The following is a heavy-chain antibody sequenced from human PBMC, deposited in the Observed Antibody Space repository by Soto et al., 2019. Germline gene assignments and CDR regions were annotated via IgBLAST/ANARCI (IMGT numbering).Heavy chain of an antibody. D-gene: IGHD3-22*01. CDR2: TSWNSGTI. V-gene: IGHV3-9*01. CDR3: AKDREGSSGWYGMDV. J-gene: IGHJ6*02. Sequence: GGSLRLSCAASGFIFDDYAMHWVRQVPGKGLEWVSATSWNSGTIAYADSVKGRFTISRDNAKNSLYLQMNSLRSEDTALYYCAKDREGSSGWYGMDVWGQGTTVTVSS. CDR1: GFIFDDYA.